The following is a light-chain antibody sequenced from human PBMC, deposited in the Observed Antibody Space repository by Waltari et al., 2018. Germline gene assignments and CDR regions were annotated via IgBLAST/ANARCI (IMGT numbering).Light chain of an antibody. V-gene: IGLV3-27*01. J-gene: IGLJ2*01. CDR2: KDT. CDR3: YSATDNIVL. Sequence: SYDLTHPSSVSVSPGQTARITCSRDLLAQTYTRWFQQKPGQAPVLVIYKDTVRPSGIPGRFSGSSSGTTVTLTINGAQAEDEADYYCYSATDNIVLFGGGTKLTVL. CDR1: LLAQTY.